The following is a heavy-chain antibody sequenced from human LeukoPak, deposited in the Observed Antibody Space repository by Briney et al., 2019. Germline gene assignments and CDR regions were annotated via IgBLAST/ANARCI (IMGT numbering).Heavy chain of an antibody. CDR3: AKDFYSGCYYYFDY. J-gene: IGHJ4*02. D-gene: IGHD1-26*01. CDR2: ISGSGDNT. CDR1: GFTFSSCA. V-gene: IGHV3-23*01. Sequence: GGTLRLSCAASGFTFSSCAMNWVRQAPGTGLEWVSSISGSGDNTYYADSVKGRFTISRDNSKNMLYLQMNSLRGEDTALYYCAKDFYSGCYYYFDYWGQGTLVTVSS.